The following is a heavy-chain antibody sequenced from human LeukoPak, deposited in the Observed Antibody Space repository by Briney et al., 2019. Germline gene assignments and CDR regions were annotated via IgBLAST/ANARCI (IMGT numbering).Heavy chain of an antibody. Sequence: GGSLRLSCAASAFTFSNYAMSWVRQAPGKGLEWVSAISGSGGSTYYADSVKGRFTISRDNSKNTLYLQMNSLGAEDTAVYYCAKEALSYYYDSSGHYFDYWGQGTLVTVSS. CDR1: AFTFSNYA. CDR2: ISGSGGST. CDR3: AKEALSYYYDSSGHYFDY. J-gene: IGHJ4*02. V-gene: IGHV3-23*01. D-gene: IGHD3-22*01.